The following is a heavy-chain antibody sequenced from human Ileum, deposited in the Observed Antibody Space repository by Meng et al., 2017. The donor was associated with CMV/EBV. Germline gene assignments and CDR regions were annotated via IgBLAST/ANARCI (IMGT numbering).Heavy chain of an antibody. CDR2: TLYDGSNK. Sequence: GGSLRLSCAVSGFTFSSYAMHWVRQAPGKGLEWVAVTLYDGSNKYYADSVKGRFTISRDNSKNALYLQMDSLRAEDTAVYYCAREGGSRWYFLYYFDYWCQGTLVTVSS. J-gene: IGHJ4*02. V-gene: IGHV3-30-3*01. CDR3: AREGGSRWYFLYYFDY. D-gene: IGHD6-13*01. CDR1: GFTFSSYA.